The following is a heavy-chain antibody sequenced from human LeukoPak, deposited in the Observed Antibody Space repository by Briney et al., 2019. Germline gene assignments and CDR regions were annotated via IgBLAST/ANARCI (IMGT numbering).Heavy chain of an antibody. CDR3: ARELSSPHYGMDV. J-gene: IGHJ6*02. CDR1: GFTFSSYS. V-gene: IGHV3-21*01. Sequence: GGSLRLSCAASGFTFSSYSMNWVRQAPGKGLEWVSSISSSRDFIYYADSVKGRFTISRDNAKNSLYLQMNSLRAEDTAVYYCARELSSPHYGMDVWGQGTTVTVSS. CDR2: ISSSRDFI. D-gene: IGHD3-16*02.